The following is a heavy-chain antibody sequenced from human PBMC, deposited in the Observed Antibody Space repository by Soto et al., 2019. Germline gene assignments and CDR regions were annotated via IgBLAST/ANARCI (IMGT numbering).Heavy chain of an antibody. CDR3: ARGRGGSGIYGRRPKYYYCMDV. CDR1: GGSFSGYY. D-gene: IGHD3-10*01. J-gene: IGHJ6*02. Sequence: QVQLQQWGAGLLKPSETLSLTCAVYGGSFSGYYWSWIRQPPGKGLEWIGEINDSGSTNYNPSLKSRVTISVHTSKHQFSLKLSSVTAADRAVYYCARGRGGSGIYGRRPKYYYCMDVWGQGTTVTVSS. V-gene: IGHV4-34*01. CDR2: INDSGST.